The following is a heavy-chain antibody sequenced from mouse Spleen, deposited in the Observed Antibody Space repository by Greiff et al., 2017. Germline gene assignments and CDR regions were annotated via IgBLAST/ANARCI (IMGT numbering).Heavy chain of an antibody. CDR2: ISSGGSYT. CDR1: GFTFSSYA. V-gene: IGHV5-9-3*01. D-gene: IGHD4-1*01. Sequence: EVQVVESGGGLVKPGGSLKLSCAASGFTFSSYAMSWVRQTPEKRLEWVATISSGGSYTYYPDSVKGRFTISRDNAKNTLYLQMSSLRSEDTAMYYCARLTGTDYFDYWGQGTTLTVSS. J-gene: IGHJ2*01. CDR3: ARLTGTDYFDY.